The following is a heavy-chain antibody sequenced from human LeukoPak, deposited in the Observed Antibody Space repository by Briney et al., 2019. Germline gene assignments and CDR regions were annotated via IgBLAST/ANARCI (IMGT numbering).Heavy chain of an antibody. Sequence: GGSLRLSCAASGFTFSSYWMSWVCQAPGKGLEWVANIKQDGSEKYYVDSVKGRFTISRDNAKNSLYLQMNSLRAEDTAVYYCARGGVIVVVTGFDYWGQGTLVTVSS. J-gene: IGHJ4*02. D-gene: IGHD3-22*01. V-gene: IGHV3-7*01. CDR3: ARGGVIVVVTGFDY. CDR2: IKQDGSEK. CDR1: GFTFSSYW.